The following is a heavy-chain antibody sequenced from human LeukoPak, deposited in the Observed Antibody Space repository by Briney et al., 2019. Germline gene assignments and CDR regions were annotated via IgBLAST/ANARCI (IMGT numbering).Heavy chain of an antibody. J-gene: IGHJ4*02. CDR1: GFTFSSYW. CDR3: ATDRIGSGSYYLFDY. CDR2: IKQDGSEK. D-gene: IGHD3-10*01. V-gene: IGHV3-7*03. Sequence: GGSLRLSCAASGFTFSSYWMSWVRQAPGKGLEWVANIKQDGSEKYYVDSVKGRFTISRDNAKNSLYLQMNSLRSEDTAVYYCATDRIGSGSYYLFDYWGQGTLVTVSS.